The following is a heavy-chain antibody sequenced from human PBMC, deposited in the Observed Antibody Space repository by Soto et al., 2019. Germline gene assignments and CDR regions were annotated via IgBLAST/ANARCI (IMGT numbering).Heavy chain of an antibody. J-gene: IGHJ4*02. CDR1: GGSISSYY. Sequence: SETLSLTCTVSGGSISSYYWSWIRQSPGKGLEWVGYISYTGSTNYNPSLKSRVTMSVDTSKKQFSLKLSSVTAANTAVYYCARLNRLERPYYFDYWGQGTLVTVSS. CDR3: ARLNRLERPYYFDY. V-gene: IGHV4-59*08. D-gene: IGHD6-25*01. CDR2: ISYTGST.